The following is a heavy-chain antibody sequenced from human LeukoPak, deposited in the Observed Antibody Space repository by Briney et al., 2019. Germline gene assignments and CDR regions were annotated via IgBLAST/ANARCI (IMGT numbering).Heavy chain of an antibody. J-gene: IGHJ4*02. Sequence: GGSLRPSCAASGFTFSSYEMNWVRQARGKGLEWVSYISSSGSTIYYADSVKGRFTISRDNAKNSLYLQMNSLRAEDTAVYYCARTSIAVAGSLDYWGQGTLVTVSS. CDR3: ARTSIAVAGSLDY. V-gene: IGHV3-48*03. CDR1: GFTFSSYE. D-gene: IGHD6-19*01. CDR2: ISSSGSTI.